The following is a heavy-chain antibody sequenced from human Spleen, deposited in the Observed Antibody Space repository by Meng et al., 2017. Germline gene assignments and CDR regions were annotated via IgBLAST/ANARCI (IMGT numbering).Heavy chain of an antibody. Sequence: ASVKVSCKASGYTFAAYWIQWVRQAPGQGLEWMGWINPNSGGTNYAQKFQGRVTMTRDTSISTAYMELSRLRSDDTAVYYCARDGPPGAAAGTGDYWGQGMLVTVSS. CDR3: ARDGPPGAAAGTGDY. CDR2: INPNSGGT. J-gene: IGHJ4*02. V-gene: IGHV1-2*02. D-gene: IGHD6-13*01. CDR1: GYTFAAYW.